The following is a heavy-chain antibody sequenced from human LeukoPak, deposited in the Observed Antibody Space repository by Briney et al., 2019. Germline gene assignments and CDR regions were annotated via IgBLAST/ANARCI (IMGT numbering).Heavy chain of an antibody. Sequence: PGGTLRHSCAASGFTFSSYGMSWVRQAPGKGLEWVSVIYSGGSTYYADSVKGRFTISRDNSKNTLYLQMNSLRAEDTAVYYCASGESSGYYYPFDYWGQGTLVTVSS. CDR2: IYSGGST. CDR3: ASGESSGYYYPFDY. J-gene: IGHJ4*02. V-gene: IGHV3-53*01. D-gene: IGHD3-22*01. CDR1: GFTFSSYG.